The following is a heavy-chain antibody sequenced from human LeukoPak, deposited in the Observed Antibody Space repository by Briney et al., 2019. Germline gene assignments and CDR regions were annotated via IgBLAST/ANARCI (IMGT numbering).Heavy chain of an antibody. J-gene: IGHJ4*02. CDR3: ARDSSGYQ. V-gene: IGHV3-7*01. Sequence: EGSLRLSCAASGFTFSTYWMSWVRQAPGKGLEWVANIKEDGSEKYYGDSVKGRFTISRDNAKNSLYLQMNSLRAEDTAVYYCARDSSGYQWGQGTLVTVSS. D-gene: IGHD3-22*01. CDR2: IKEDGSEK. CDR1: GFTFSTYW.